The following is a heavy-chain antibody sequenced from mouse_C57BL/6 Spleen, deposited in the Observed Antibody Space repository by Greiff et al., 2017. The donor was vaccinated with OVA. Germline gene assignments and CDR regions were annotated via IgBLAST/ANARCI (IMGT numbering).Heavy chain of an antibody. V-gene: IGHV5-9-1*02. D-gene: IGHD1-1*01. J-gene: IGHJ4*01. CDR1: GFTFSSYA. Sequence: EVKLVESGEGLVKPGGSLKLSCAASGFTFSSYAMSWVRQTPEKRLEWVAYISSGGDYIYYADTVKGRFTISRDNARNTLYLQMSSLKSEDTAMYYCTRDGPPFWYGSSYYYAMDYWGQGTSVTVSS. CDR2: ISSGGDYI. CDR3: TRDGPPFWYGSSYYYAMDY.